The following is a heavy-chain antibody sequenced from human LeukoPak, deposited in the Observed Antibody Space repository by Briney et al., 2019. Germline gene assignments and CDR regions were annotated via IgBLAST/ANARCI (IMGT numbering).Heavy chain of an antibody. Sequence: PGGSLRLSCAASGFTFSSYEMNWVRQAPGKGLEWVSYISSSGSTIYYADSVKGRFTISRDNAKNSLYLQMNSLRTEDTALYYCAKDFKGDGDYLYDSSGASGRGYWGQGTLVTVSS. D-gene: IGHD3-22*01. CDR3: AKDFKGDGDYLYDSSGASGRGY. V-gene: IGHV3-48*03. J-gene: IGHJ4*02. CDR2: ISSSGSTI. CDR1: GFTFSSYE.